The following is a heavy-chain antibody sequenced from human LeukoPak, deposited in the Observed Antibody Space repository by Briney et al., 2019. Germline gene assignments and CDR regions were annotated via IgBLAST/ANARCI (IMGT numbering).Heavy chain of an antibody. D-gene: IGHD1-26*01. CDR3: AKDIHSYGWELHGWGYYFDY. V-gene: IGHV3-43D*03. Sequence: PGGSLRLSCAASGFTFDDYAMHWVRQAPGKGLEWVSLISWDGGSTYYADSVKGRFTISRDNSKNSLYLQMNGLRAEDTALYYCAKDIHSYGWELHGWGYYFDYWGQGTLVTVSS. J-gene: IGHJ4*02. CDR2: ISWDGGST. CDR1: GFTFDDYA.